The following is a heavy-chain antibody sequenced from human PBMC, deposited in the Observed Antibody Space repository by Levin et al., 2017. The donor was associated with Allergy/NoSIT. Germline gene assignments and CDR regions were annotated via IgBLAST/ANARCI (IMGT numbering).Heavy chain of an antibody. CDR1: GGSISSDNW. V-gene: IGHV4-4*02. Sequence: PSETLSLTCAVSGGSISSDNWWSWVRQPPGKGLEWIGEIYHSGTTNYNPSLKSRVTISVDKSKNQFSLKVSSVTAADTAVYYCARLIAAAGVPLDYWGQGTLVTVSS. CDR2: IYHSGTT. D-gene: IGHD6-25*01. J-gene: IGHJ4*02. CDR3: ARLIAAAGVPLDY.